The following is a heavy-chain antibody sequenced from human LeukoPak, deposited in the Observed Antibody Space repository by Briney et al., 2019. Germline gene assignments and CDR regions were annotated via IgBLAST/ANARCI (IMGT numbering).Heavy chain of an antibody. V-gene: IGHV4-59*12. Sequence: SETLSLTCTVSGGSISSYYWSWIRQPPGKGLEWLGYIYYSGSTNYNPSLKSRVTISVDTSKNQFSLKLSSVTAADTAVYYCASRIAAADNKHNFDYWGQGTLVTVSS. CDR3: ASRIAAADNKHNFDY. CDR2: IYYSGST. CDR1: GGSISSYY. D-gene: IGHD6-13*01. J-gene: IGHJ4*02.